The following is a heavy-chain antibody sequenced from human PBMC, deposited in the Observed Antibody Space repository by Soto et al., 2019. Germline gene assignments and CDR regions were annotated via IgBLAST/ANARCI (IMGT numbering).Heavy chain of an antibody. CDR3: TAGGKALAY. CDR2: IRSKANSYAT. V-gene: IGHV3-73*01. D-gene: IGHD2-15*01. Sequence: PGESLKISCAASGFTFRGSAMHWVRQASGKGLEWVGRIRSKANSYATAYAASVKGRFTISRDDSKNTAYLQMNSLKTEDTAVYYCTAGGKALAYGGQGTLVTVSS. CDR1: GFTFRGSA. J-gene: IGHJ4*02.